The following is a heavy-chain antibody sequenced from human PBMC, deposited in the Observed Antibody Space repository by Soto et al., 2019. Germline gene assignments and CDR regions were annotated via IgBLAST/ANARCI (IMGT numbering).Heavy chain of an antibody. CDR1: GGSISSYY. J-gene: IGHJ4*02. CDR3: ARRYGGNLDY. CDR2: IYYSGST. V-gene: IGHV4-59*08. Sequence: QVQLQESGPGLVKPSETLSLTCTVSGGSISSYYWSWIRQPPGKGLEWIGNIYYSGSTNYNPSLKSRVTISADTSKNPFSLKLTSATAADTAVYYCARRYGGNLDYWGQGTLVTVSS. D-gene: IGHD1-1*01.